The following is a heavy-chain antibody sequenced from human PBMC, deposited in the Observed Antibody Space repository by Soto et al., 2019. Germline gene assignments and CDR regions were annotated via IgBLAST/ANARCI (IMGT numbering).Heavy chain of an antibody. V-gene: IGHV3-74*01. CDR3: ARVLTGSWNWFDP. Sequence: EVQLVESGGGLVQPGGSLRLSCAASGFTFSSYWMHWVRQAPGKGLVWVSRINSDGSRTIYADSVKGRFTVSRDNAKNTQYLQMNSLRAEDTAVYYCARVLTGSWNWFDPWGQGTLVTVSS. D-gene: IGHD6-13*01. J-gene: IGHJ5*02. CDR1: GFTFSSYW. CDR2: INSDGSRT.